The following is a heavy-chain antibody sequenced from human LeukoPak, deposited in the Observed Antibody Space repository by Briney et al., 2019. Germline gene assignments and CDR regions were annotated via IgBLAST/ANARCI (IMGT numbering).Heavy chain of an antibody. V-gene: IGHV3-23*01. J-gene: IGHJ6*04. CDR2: ISGSGGST. CDR1: RSTFSSYA. D-gene: IGHD4-17*01. Sequence: GGSLRLSCAASRSTFSSYAMSWVRQAPGKGLEWVSAISGSGGSTYYADSVKGRFTISRDNSKNTLYLQMNSLRAEDTAVYYCAKGQTTRYYYYGMDVWGKGTTVTVSS. CDR3: AKGQTTRYYYYGMDV.